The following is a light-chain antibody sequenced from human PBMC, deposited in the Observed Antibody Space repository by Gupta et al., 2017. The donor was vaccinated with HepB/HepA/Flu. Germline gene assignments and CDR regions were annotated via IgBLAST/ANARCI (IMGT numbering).Light chain of an antibody. CDR1: QGIGNE. CDR3: LQHNDYPIT. V-gene: IGKV1-17*01. CDR2: AAD. Sequence: DIQMTQSPTSLSASVGDRVTISCRASQGIGNELGWYQQKPGKAPKRLIYAADTLQSGVPSRFSGSGFFTEFTLTISSLQPEDFATYYCLQHNDYPITFGQGTRLDIK. J-gene: IGKJ5*01.